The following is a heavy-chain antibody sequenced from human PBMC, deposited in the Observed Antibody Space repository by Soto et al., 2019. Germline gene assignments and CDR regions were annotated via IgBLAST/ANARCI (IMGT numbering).Heavy chain of an antibody. V-gene: IGHV4-38-2*01. D-gene: IGHD5-12*01. CDR3: ARVHISGHGVDY. Sequence: PSETLSLTCAVSGYSISSGYYWAWIRQPPGQGLEWFGSISHSGSTYYNPSLKSRVTISVHTPKNQFSLELTSVTAADTAIYYCARVHISGHGVDYWGQGTLVTAPQ. CDR1: GYSISSGYY. CDR2: ISHSGST. J-gene: IGHJ4*02.